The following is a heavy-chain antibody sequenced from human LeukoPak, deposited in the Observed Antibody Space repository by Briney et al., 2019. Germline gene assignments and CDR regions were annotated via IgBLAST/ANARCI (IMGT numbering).Heavy chain of an antibody. J-gene: IGHJ4*02. CDR1: GGSISNGDYY. CDR2: IYYSGIT. CDR3: AREKYGSGSYSY. D-gene: IGHD3-10*01. Sequence: SETLSLTCTVSGGSISNGDYYWTWIRQPPGKGLEWIGYIYYSGITYYNASLKSRVIISVDMSNNQFSLKLSSGTAADTAVYYCAREKYGSGSYSYWGQGTLVTVSS. V-gene: IGHV4-30-4*01.